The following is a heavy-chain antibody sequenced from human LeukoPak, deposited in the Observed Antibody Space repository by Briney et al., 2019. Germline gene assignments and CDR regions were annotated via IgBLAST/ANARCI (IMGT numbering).Heavy chain of an antibody. D-gene: IGHD4-17*01. V-gene: IGHV3-23*01. CDR3: ANEIRPNDY. Sequence: GGSLRLSCAPSDFDFTSHAMTWVRQAPGKGLEWVSAISISGTKTYYGDSVKGRFILSRDNSKNTLYLPMNSLRVEDTAIYYCANEIRPNDYWGRGTLVTVAS. CDR2: ISISGTKT. J-gene: IGHJ4*02. CDR1: DFDFTSHA.